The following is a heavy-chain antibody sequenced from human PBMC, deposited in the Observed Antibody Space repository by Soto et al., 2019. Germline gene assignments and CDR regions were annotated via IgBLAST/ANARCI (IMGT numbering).Heavy chain of an antibody. CDR2: ISYDGNSE. J-gene: IGHJ3*02. CDR1: GFSFGAYT. Sequence: QVQLVESGGGVVQPGMSLRLSCAASGFSFGAYTMHWVRQPPGKGLEWVAAISYDGNSEEYTDPVKGRFTASRDNFKNPLSMPVHALKSEDTAVYYCARDGYSGRSDGFDIWGPGTMVTVSS. V-gene: IGHV3-30-3*01. CDR3: ARDGYSGRSDGFDI. D-gene: IGHD1-26*01.